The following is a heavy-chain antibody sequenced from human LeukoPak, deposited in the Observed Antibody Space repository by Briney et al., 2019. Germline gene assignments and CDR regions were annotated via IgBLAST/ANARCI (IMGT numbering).Heavy chain of an antibody. D-gene: IGHD6-6*01. Sequence: SGGSLRLSCAASGLTFSSYAMSWVRQAPGKGLEWVSTVTVSGGGTYYGDSVKGRFTISRDNSKNTLYLQMNSLRAEDTAVYYCAKRAARPAYYFDFWGQGTLVTISS. V-gene: IGHV3-23*01. CDR3: AKRAARPAYYFDF. CDR1: GLTFSSYA. CDR2: VTVSGGGT. J-gene: IGHJ4*02.